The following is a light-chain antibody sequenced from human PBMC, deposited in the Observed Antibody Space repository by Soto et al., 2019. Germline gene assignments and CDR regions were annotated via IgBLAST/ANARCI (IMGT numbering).Light chain of an antibody. Sequence: LKQSPGTLSLSPGERATLSCRASQSVSSYYLAWYQQKPGQAPRLLIYAASSRATGIPDRFSGGGSGTDFTLTISRLEPEDFAAYYCQQCGSSPWPFGQGTKV. J-gene: IGKJ1*01. CDR3: QQCGSSPWP. V-gene: IGKV3-20*01. CDR2: AAS. CDR1: QSVSSYY.